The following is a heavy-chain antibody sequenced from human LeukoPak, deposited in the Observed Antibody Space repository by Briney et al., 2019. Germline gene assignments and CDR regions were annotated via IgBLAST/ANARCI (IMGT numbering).Heavy chain of an antibody. CDR3: ARNSWGYDRHNLYCSGGSCYSRRFDP. Sequence: ASVKVSCKASGYTFTGYYMHWVRQPPGQGLEWMGWINPNSGGTNYAQKFQGRVTMTRDTSISTAYMELSRLRSDDTAVYYCARNSWGYDRHNLYCSGGSCYSRRFDPWGQGTLVTVSS. D-gene: IGHD2-15*01. V-gene: IGHV1-2*02. CDR2: INPNSGGT. J-gene: IGHJ5*02. CDR1: GYTFTGYY.